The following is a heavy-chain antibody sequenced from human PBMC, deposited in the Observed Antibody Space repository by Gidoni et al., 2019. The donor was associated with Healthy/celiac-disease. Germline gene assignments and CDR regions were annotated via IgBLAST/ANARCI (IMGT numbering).Heavy chain of an antibody. Sequence: QVQLQESGPGLVKPSETLSLTCTVSGGSVSSGSYYWSWIRQPPGKGLEWIGYIYYSGSTNYNPSLKSRVTISVDTSKNQFSLKLSSVTAADTAVYYCAREGRWGLFQHWGQGTLVTVSS. V-gene: IGHV4-61*01. J-gene: IGHJ1*01. CDR2: IYYSGST. D-gene: IGHD2-21*02. CDR3: AREGRWGLFQH. CDR1: GGSVSSGSYY.